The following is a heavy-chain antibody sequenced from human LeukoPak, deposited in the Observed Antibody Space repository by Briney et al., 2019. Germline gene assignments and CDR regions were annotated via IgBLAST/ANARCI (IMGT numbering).Heavy chain of an antibody. CDR1: GGTFSSYA. CDR3: ATLLDGYNSH. V-gene: IGHV1-69*04. CDR2: IIPILGIA. J-gene: IGHJ4*02. D-gene: IGHD5-12*01. Sequence: SVKVSCKASGGTFSSYAISWVRQAPGQGLERMGRIIPILGIANYAQKFQGRVTITADKSTSTAYMELSSLRSEDTAVYYCATLLDGYNSHWGQGTLVTVSS.